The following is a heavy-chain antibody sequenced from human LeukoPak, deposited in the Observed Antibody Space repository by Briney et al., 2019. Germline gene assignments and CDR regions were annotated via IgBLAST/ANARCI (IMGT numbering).Heavy chain of an antibody. CDR2: IYTSGST. CDR3: ARERIQLNWFDP. Sequence: SQTLSLTCTVSGGSISSGSYYWSWIRQPAGKGLEWIGRIYTSGSTNYNPSLKSRVTISVGTSKNQFSLKLSSVTAADTAVYYCARERIQLNWFDPWGQGTLVTVSS. CDR1: GGSISSGSYY. J-gene: IGHJ5*02. V-gene: IGHV4-61*02. D-gene: IGHD5-18*01.